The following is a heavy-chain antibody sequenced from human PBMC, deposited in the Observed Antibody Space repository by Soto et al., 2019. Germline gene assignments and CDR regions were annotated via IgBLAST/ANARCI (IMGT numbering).Heavy chain of an antibody. D-gene: IGHD3-22*01. V-gene: IGHV4-30-4*01. CDR2: IYYSGST. J-gene: IGHJ4*02. Sequence: QVQLQESGPGLVKPSQTLSLTCTVSGGSISSGDYYWSWIRQPPGKGLEWIGYIYYSGSTYYNPSLKRRVTMSVDTSKNQFSLKLSSVTAADTAVYYCARSEDSSANYDPPKVDYWGQGTLVTVSS. CDR3: ARSEDSSANYDPPKVDY. CDR1: GGSISSGDYY.